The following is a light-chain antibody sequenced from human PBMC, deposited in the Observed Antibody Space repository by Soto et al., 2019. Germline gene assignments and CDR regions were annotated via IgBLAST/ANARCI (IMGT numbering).Light chain of an antibody. V-gene: IGLV2-8*01. CDR3: SSYTGNNNLL. CDR2: EVN. Sequence: QSALTQPPSASGSPGQSVTISCTGTSSDVGGNNYVSWYQQHPGKAPKLMIYEVNKRPSGVPDRFSGSKSGNTASLTVSGLQAEDEADYYCSSYTGNNNLLFGGGTKLTVL. CDR1: SSDVGGNNY. J-gene: IGLJ2*01.